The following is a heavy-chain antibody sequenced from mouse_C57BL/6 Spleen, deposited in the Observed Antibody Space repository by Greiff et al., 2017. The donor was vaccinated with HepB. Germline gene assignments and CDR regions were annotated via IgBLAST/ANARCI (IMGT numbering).Heavy chain of an antibody. V-gene: IGHV3-6*01. Sequence: EVQLVESGPGLVKPSQSLSLTCSVTGYSITSGYYWNWIRQFPGNKLEWMGYISYDGSNNYNPSLKNRISITRDTSKNQFFLKLNSVTTEDTATYYCARRWLLRSDYAMDYWGQGTSVTVSS. J-gene: IGHJ4*01. CDR3: ARRWLLRSDYAMDY. CDR1: GYSITSGYY. CDR2: ISYDGSN. D-gene: IGHD2-3*01.